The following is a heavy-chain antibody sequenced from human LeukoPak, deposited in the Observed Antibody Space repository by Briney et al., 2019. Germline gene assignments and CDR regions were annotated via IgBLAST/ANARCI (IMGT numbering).Heavy chain of an antibody. CDR3: ARHSSSSRGWFDP. CDR2: IYHSGNT. CDR1: GGSISSYY. D-gene: IGHD6-6*01. J-gene: IGHJ5*02. Sequence: PSDTLSPPCTVSGGSISSYYWIWLRQPTGKGLEGLGDIYHSGNTNYNPALKSRVTISVGTSKNQFSLTLSAVTAADTAVDYCARHSSSSRGWFDPWGQGTLVTVSS. V-gene: IGHV4-59*07.